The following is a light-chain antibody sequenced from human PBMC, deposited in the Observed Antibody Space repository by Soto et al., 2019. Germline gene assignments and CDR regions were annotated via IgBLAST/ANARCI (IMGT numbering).Light chain of an antibody. CDR2: GAS. CDR1: QSVNIY. V-gene: IGKV3D-15*01. J-gene: IGKJ4*01. Sequence: EIVMTQSPATLSVSPGERATLSCRASQSVNIYLAWYQQKPGQAPRLLIFGASSRATGIPARFSGSGSGTEFNLTISSLLSEYFAVYFCQQYDDWLRLTFGGGTKVEIK. CDR3: QQYDDWLRLT.